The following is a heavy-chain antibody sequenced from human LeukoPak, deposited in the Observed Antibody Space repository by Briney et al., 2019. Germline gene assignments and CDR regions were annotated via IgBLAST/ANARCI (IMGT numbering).Heavy chain of an antibody. CDR1: GFTVSSNY. Sequence: PGESLRLSCAASGFTVSSNYMSWVRQAPGKGLEWVSVIYSGGSTYYADSVKGRFSISRDNSKNTLYLQMNSLRVEDTAVYYCAKVKGSSRWEAVDYWGQGTLVTVSS. CDR2: IYSGGST. J-gene: IGHJ4*02. V-gene: IGHV3-53*01. CDR3: AKVKGSSRWEAVDY. D-gene: IGHD6-13*01.